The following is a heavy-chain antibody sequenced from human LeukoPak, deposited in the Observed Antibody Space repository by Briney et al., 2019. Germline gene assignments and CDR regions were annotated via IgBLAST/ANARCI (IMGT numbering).Heavy chain of an antibody. D-gene: IGHD4-17*01. Sequence: ASVKVSCKASGYTFTSNYIHWVRQAPGQGLEWMGMIYPRDGNTNYAQKLQGRVTMTTDTSTSTAYMELRSLRSDDTAVYYCARDLMGDYAHYWGQGTLVTVSS. CDR3: ARDLMGDYAHY. V-gene: IGHV1-46*01. J-gene: IGHJ4*02. CDR2: IYPRDGNT. CDR1: GYTFTSNY.